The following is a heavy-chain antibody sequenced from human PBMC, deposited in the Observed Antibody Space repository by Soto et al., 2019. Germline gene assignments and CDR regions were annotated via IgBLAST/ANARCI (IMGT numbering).Heavy chain of an antibody. CDR1: GFTFSNFG. CDR2: IWHDGKNK. J-gene: IGHJ4*02. Sequence: QVQVVESGGGVVQPGRSLRLSCVASGFTFSNFGMHWVRQAPGKGLEWVAVIWHDGKNKYYADSAKGRFTVSRDNSKNTLYLQMNSLTAEDTAVYYCARDPGQDEAIDYWGQGTLVNVSS. V-gene: IGHV3-33*01. CDR3: ARDPGQDEAIDY.